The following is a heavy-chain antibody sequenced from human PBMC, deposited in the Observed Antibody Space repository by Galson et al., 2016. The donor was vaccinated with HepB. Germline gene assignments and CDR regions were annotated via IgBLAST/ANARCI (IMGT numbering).Heavy chain of an antibody. CDR3: ARDRERWQRLAFNWFDP. CDR1: GGSISTYA. J-gene: IGHJ5*02. V-gene: IGHV1-69*06. D-gene: IGHD6-19*01. CDR2: ISPIVGTP. Sequence: SVKVSCKASGGSISTYAISWVRQAPGQGLEWMGGISPIVGTPSYAQKFQGRVMITADRSTSTVYMELSSLRFEDTAVYYCARDRERWQRLAFNWFDPWGQGTLVTVSS.